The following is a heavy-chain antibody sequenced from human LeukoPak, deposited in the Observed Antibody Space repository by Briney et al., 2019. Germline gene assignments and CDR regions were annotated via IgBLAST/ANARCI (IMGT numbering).Heavy chain of an antibody. CDR1: GGSITRYY. CDR2: IYYSGST. D-gene: IGHD6-13*01. CDR3: ARGLGSRGPSPHR. V-gene: IGHV4-59*01. J-gene: IGHJ4*02. Sequence: SETLSLTCTVFGGSITRYYWSWIRQPPGKGRNGIGYIYYSGSTNYNPSLKSRVTISVDTSKNQFSLKLSSVTAADTAVYYCARGLGSRGPSPHRWGQGTLVTVSS.